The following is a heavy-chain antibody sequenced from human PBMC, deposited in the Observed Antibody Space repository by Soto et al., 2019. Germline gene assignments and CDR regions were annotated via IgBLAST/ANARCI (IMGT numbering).Heavy chain of an antibody. CDR2: IIPMIGSA. D-gene: IGHD3-10*01. Sequence: QVHLVQSGAEVMKPGSSVKVSCKASGGTFDTFAVSWVRQAPGKGLEWMGAIIPMIGSADYAQKLQGRVTITTDESTNTAYMDLSSPRSDETDVYYCARDRRISMVGGDPHTHCGMDVWGQGTTVTVSS. J-gene: IGHJ6*02. V-gene: IGHV1-69*01. CDR3: ARDRRISMVGGDPHTHCGMDV. CDR1: GGTFDTFA.